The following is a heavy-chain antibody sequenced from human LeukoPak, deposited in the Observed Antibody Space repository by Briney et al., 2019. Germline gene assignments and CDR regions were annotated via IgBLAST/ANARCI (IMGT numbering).Heavy chain of an antibody. V-gene: IGHV4-39*07. CDR1: GGSISSSSYY. CDR3: ARGRENLGGYYVLLDY. J-gene: IGHJ4*02. Sequence: SETLSLTCTVSGGSISSSSYYWGWIRQPPGKGLEWIGEFNHSGSTNYNPSLKSRVTISVDTSKNQFSLKVTSVTAADTAVYYCARGRENLGGYYVLLDYWGQGTLVTVSS. D-gene: IGHD3-22*01. CDR2: FNHSGST.